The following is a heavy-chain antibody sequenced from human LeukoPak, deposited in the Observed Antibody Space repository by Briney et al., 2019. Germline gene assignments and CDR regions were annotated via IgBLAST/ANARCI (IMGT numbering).Heavy chain of an antibody. V-gene: IGHV3-21*01. J-gene: IGHJ6*03. D-gene: IGHD2-8*01. CDR2: ISSSSTFI. CDR1: GFAFSLYG. CDR3: ARSARYCTNGVCPTFHYYYMDV. Sequence: GGSLRLSCAASGFAFSLYGMNWVRQAPGKGLEWVSSISSSSTFIYYADSVKGRFTISRDNAKKSVYLQMNSLRAEDTAVYYCARSARYCTNGVCPTFHYYYMDVWGKGTTVTVSS.